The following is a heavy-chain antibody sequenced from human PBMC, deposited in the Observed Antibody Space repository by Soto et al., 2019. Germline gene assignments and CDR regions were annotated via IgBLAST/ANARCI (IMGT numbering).Heavy chain of an antibody. CDR3: ARVSCSGGSCYLYYFDY. Sequence: SETLSLTCTVSGGSISSGGYYWSWIRQHPGKGLEWIGYIYYSGSTYYNPSLKSRVTISVDTSKNQFSLKLRSVTAADTAVYYCARVSCSGGSCYLYYFDYWGQGTLGTVPS. J-gene: IGHJ4*02. CDR1: GGSISSGGYY. CDR2: IYYSGST. V-gene: IGHV4-31*03. D-gene: IGHD2-15*01.